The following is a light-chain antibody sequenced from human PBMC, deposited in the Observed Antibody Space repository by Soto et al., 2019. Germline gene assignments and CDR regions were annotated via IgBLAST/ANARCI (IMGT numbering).Light chain of an antibody. J-gene: IGKJ1*01. V-gene: IGKV3D-15*01. CDR1: QSMGSN. CDR2: GAF. CDR3: QQYNNWPPWT. Sequence: EIVMTQSPASLSVSPGERATLSCRASQSMGSNLAWYQQKPGQAPRLLIYGAFNRAAGIPARFSGSGSGTEFTLTISSLQSEDFAFYYCQQYNNWPPWTFGQGTKVDI.